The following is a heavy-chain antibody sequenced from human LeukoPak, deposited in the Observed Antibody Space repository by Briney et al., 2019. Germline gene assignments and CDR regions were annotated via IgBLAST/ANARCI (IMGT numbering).Heavy chain of an antibody. V-gene: IGHV4-31*03. J-gene: IGHJ5*02. CDR3: ARVLRGITGTPGPGNWFDP. D-gene: IGHD1-20*01. Sequence: PSETLSLTCTVSGGYISSGGYYWSWIRQHPGKGLEWVGYIYYSGSTYYNPSLKRRVTISVDTSKNQFSLKLSSVTAAYTAVYYCARVLRGITGTPGPGNWFDPWGQGTLATVPS. CDR2: IYYSGST. CDR1: GGYISSGGYY.